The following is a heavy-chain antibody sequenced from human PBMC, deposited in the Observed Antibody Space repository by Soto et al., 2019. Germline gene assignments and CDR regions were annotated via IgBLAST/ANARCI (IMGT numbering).Heavy chain of an antibody. CDR3: AGRLTTAASLDY. V-gene: IGHV3-53*01. CDR1: GFTVSNNH. Sequence: VQFVESGGGLIQPGGSMRLSCAASGFTVSNNHMTWVRQAAGKGLELVSFVHGGGSTSYADSVKGRLTISRDNSKNTLYLQRDSLRAEDTAMYYCAGRLTTAASLDYWGRGTLVTVSS. CDR2: VHGGGST. J-gene: IGHJ4*02. D-gene: IGHD3-16*01.